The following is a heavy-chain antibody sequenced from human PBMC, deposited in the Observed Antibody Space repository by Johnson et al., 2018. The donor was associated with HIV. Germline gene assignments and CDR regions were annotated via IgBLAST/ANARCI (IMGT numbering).Heavy chain of an antibody. CDR3: ARGGIIHDAFDI. Sequence: VQLVESGGGLVQPGGSLRLSCAASGFSVSSKYMSWVRQAPGKGLEWVSVIYSGGSTFYADSVKGRFTISRDNSKNTLYLQMSSLRAEDTAVYYCARGGIIHDAFDIWGQGTMVTVSS. J-gene: IGHJ3*02. V-gene: IGHV3-66*01. CDR2: IYSGGST. CDR1: GFSVSSKY. D-gene: IGHD1-1*01.